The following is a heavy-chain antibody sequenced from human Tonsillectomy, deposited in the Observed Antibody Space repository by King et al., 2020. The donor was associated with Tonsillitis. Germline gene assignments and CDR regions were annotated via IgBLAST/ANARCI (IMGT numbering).Heavy chain of an antibody. V-gene: IGHV3-48*02. D-gene: IGHD2-15*01. CDR2: ISSSSSTI. J-gene: IGHJ6*02. CDR1: GFTFSSYS. CDR3: AREGGVVVAATRGDYGMDV. Sequence: VQLVESGGGLIQPGGSLRLSCAASGFTFSSYSMNWVRQAPGKGLEWVSYISSSSSTIYYADSVKGRFTISRDNAKNSLYLQMNSLGDEDTAVYYCAREGGVVVAATRGDYGMDVWGQGTTVTVSS.